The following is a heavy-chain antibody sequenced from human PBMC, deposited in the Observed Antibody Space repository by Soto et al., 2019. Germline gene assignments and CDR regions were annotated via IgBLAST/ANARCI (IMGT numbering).Heavy chain of an antibody. D-gene: IGHD1-20*01. V-gene: IGHV1-69*01. CDR3: ARGGGITGTIVRSYYYYGMDV. CDR1: GGTFSSYA. CDR2: IIPIFGTA. J-gene: IGHJ6*02. Sequence: QVPLVQSGAEVKKPGSSVKVSCKASGGTFSSYAISWVRQAPGQGLEWMGGIIPIFGTANYAQKFQGRVTITADESTSTAYMELSSLRSEDTAVYYCARGGGITGTIVRSYYYYGMDVWGQGTTVTVSS.